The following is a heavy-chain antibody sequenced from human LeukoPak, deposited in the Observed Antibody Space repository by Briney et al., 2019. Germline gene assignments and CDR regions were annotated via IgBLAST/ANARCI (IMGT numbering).Heavy chain of an antibody. V-gene: IGHV3-11*01. CDR3: ARQLYSGTYLYFDY. Sequence: GGSLRLSCVASGFTFSDYYMSWIRQAPGKGLEWVSYTNGIGSTIYYADFVKGRFTISRDNAKNSLYLQMNSLRAEGTAVYYCARQLYSGTYLYFDYWGQGTLVTVSS. J-gene: IGHJ4*02. CDR1: GFTFSDYY. D-gene: IGHD1-26*01. CDR2: TNGIGSTI.